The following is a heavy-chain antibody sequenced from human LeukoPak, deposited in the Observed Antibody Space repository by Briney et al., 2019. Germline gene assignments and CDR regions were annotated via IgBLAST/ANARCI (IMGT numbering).Heavy chain of an antibody. V-gene: IGHV4-59*08. J-gene: IGHJ4*02. Sequence: SETLSLTCTVSGGSISSYYWSWIRQPPGKGLEWIGYIYYSGSTNYNPSLKSRVTISVDTSKNQFSLKLSSVTAADTAVYYCARHGSTYHYWGQGTLVTVSS. CDR3: ARHGSTYHY. CDR1: GGSISSYY. D-gene: IGHD5/OR15-5a*01. CDR2: IYYSGST.